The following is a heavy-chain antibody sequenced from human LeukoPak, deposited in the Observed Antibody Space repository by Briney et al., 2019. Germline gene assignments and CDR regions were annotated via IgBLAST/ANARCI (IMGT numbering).Heavy chain of an antibody. CDR2: INPNSGGT. V-gene: IGHV1-2*02. CDR3: ARDLSFYGSGSYYFDY. Sequence: GASVKVSCKASGYTFTGCYMHWVRQAPGQGLEWMGWINPNSGGTNYAQKFQGRVTMTRDTSISTAYMEMSSLRSDDTAVYYCARDLSFYGSGSYYFDYWGQGTLVTVSS. D-gene: IGHD3-10*01. J-gene: IGHJ4*02. CDR1: GYTFTGCY.